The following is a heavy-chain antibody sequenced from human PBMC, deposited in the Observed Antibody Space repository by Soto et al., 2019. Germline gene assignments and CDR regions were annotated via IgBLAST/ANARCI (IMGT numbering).Heavy chain of an antibody. J-gene: IGHJ6*02. Sequence: GSLRLSCNASGFTFSSYSMNWVRQAPGKGLEWVSSISSSSSYIYYADSVKGRFTISRDNAKNSLYLHMNSLRAEDTAVYYCATNGGGSGYYPLTYYYYYGMDVWGQGTTVTVSS. D-gene: IGHD3-22*01. CDR3: ATNGGGSGYYPLTYYYYYGMDV. V-gene: IGHV3-21*01. CDR1: GFTFSSYS. CDR2: ISSSSSYI.